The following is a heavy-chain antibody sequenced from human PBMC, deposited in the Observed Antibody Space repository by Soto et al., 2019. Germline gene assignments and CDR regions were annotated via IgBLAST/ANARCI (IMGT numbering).Heavy chain of an antibody. V-gene: IGHV2-5*02. CDR3: AHGTAKTDGRAFDI. CDR1: GFSLSTSGVG. J-gene: IGHJ3*02. CDR2: IYWDDDK. Sequence: QITLKESGPTLVKPTQTLTLTCTFSGFSLSTSGVGVGWIRQPPGKALEWLALIYWDDDKRYSPSLKSRLTITKDTSKNQVVLTMTNLAPVDTATYYCAHGTAKTDGRAFDIWGQGTMVTVSS.